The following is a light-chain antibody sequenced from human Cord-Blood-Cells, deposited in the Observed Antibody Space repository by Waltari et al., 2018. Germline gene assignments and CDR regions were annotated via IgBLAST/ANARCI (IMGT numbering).Light chain of an antibody. Sequence: QSVLTQPPSASGTPGQSVTISCSGSSFNFGSNYPYWYQQLPGTAPKLLIYRNTQRPSGVPDRFSGSKSGTSASLAISGLRYEDEADYYCAAWDDSLSGWVFGGGTKLTVL. V-gene: IGLV1-47*01. CDR2: RNT. CDR3: AAWDDSLSGWV. CDR1: SFNFGSNY. J-gene: IGLJ3*02.